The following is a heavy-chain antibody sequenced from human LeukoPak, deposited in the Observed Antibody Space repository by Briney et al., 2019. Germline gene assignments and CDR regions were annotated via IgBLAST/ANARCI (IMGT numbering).Heavy chain of an antibody. V-gene: IGHV1-46*01. J-gene: IGHJ4*02. CDR2: INPSGGST. Sequence: ASVKVSCKASGYTFTNYYMYWARQAPGQGLEWMGIINPSGGSTTYVQKFQGRITMTRDTSTSTVYMELRSLKSEDTAVYYCARHSPLMTTVTTMFDYWGQGTLVTVSS. CDR1: GYTFTNYY. CDR3: ARHSPLMTTVTTMFDY. D-gene: IGHD4-17*01.